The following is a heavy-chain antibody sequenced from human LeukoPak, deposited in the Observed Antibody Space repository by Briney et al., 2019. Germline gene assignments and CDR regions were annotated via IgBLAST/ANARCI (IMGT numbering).Heavy chain of an antibody. CDR1: GFTFSSYA. J-gene: IGHJ4*02. D-gene: IGHD6-13*01. Sequence: GGSLRLSCAASGFTFSSYAMSWVRQAPGKGLEWVANIKQDGSEKYYVDSVKGRFTISRDNAKNSLYLQMNSLRAEDTAVYYCARETRYSSSWYGFDYWGQGTLVTVSS. CDR2: IKQDGSEK. CDR3: ARETRYSSSWYGFDY. V-gene: IGHV3-7*01.